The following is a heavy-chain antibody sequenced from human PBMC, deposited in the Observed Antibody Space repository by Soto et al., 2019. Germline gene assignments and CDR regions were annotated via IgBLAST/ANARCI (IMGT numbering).Heavy chain of an antibody. D-gene: IGHD3-10*01. CDR2: ISYDGGLQ. V-gene: IGHV3-30*03. CDR1: GFTFPSYG. CDR3: VSDRGYGHASVPYS. Sequence: QAHLVESGGGVVQPGRSLRLSCAASGFTFPSYGMHWVRQAPGTRLEWVAVISYDGGLQHYADSVKGRFTISRDNSKNMVLLQMNGLRAEDTAVYYCVSDRGYGHASVPYSWGQGTLVSVSS. J-gene: IGHJ4*02.